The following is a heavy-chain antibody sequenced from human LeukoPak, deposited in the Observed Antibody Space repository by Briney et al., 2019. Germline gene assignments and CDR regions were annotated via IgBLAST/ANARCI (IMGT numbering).Heavy chain of an antibody. V-gene: IGHV3-23*01. CDR2: ISGSGGST. Sequence: GGSLRLSCAASGFTFNNYALSWVRQAPGKGLEWVSAISGSGGSTYYADSVKGRFTISRDNSKNTLYLQMNSLRAEDTAVYYCAKDLSLIRSGFDYWGQGTLVTVSS. D-gene: IGHD2-15*01. J-gene: IGHJ4*02. CDR1: GFTFNNYA. CDR3: AKDLSLIRSGFDY.